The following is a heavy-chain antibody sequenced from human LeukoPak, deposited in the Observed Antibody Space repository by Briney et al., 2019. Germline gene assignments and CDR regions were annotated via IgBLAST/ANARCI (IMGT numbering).Heavy chain of an antibody. J-gene: IGHJ4*02. CDR1: GGSISNYY. V-gene: IGHV4-59*08. D-gene: IGHD2-15*01. CDR3: ARHGSSRYPLNY. CDR2: IYSSGST. Sequence: NASETLSLTCTVSGGSISNYYWSWIRQPPGKGLEWIGYIYSSGSTNYNPSLESRVTISVDTSKNQFSLKLSSVTAADTALYYCARHGSSRYPLNYWGQGTLVTVSS.